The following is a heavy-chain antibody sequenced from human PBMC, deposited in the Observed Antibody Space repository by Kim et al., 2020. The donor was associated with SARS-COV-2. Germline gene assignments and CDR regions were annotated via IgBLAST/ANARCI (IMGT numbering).Heavy chain of an antibody. D-gene: IGHD3-16*01. CDR2: IYYSGST. Sequence: SETLSLTCTVSGGSISSSSYYWGWIRQPPGKGLEWIGSIYYSGSTYYNPSLKSRVTISVDTSKNQFSLKLSSVTAADTAVYYCARHGTAGGGMEKSPPHAWGQGTLVTVSS. CDR3: ARHGTAGGGMEKSPPHA. J-gene: IGHJ5*02. CDR1: GGSISSSSYY. V-gene: IGHV4-39*01.